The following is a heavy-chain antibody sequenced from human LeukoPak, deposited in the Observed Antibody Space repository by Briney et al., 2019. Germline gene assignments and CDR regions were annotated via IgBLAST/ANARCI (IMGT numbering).Heavy chain of an antibody. Sequence: GGSLRLSCAASGFTFSSYAMSWVRQAPGKGLEWVSAISGSGGSTYYADSVKGRFTISRDNSKNTLYLQMNSLRAEHTAVYYCAILAVAGTFYDYWGQGTLVTVSS. CDR1: GFTFSSYA. V-gene: IGHV3-23*01. J-gene: IGHJ4*02. CDR2: ISGSGGST. D-gene: IGHD6-19*01. CDR3: AILAVAGTFYDY.